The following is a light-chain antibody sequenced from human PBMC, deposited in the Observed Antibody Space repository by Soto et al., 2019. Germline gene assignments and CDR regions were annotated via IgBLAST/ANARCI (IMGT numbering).Light chain of an antibody. Sequence: DIQMTQSPSSLSASVGDRVTITCRASQSISSSLNWYQQKPGKAPKLLIYAASSLQSGVPSRFSGSGSETDFTLTISTLQPEDFATYYCQQSYSAPFTIGGGTKVEI. CDR2: AAS. CDR1: QSISSS. CDR3: QQSYSAPFT. V-gene: IGKV1-39*01. J-gene: IGKJ4*01.